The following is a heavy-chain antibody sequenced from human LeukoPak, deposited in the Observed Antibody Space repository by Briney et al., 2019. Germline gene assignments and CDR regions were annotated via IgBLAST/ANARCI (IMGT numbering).Heavy chain of an antibody. D-gene: IGHD6-25*01. Sequence: SETLSLTCTVSGGSISSYYWSWIRQPAGKGLEWIGRIYTSGSTSYNPSLKSRVTMSVDTPKNQFSLKLSSVTAADTAVYYCARVGRAGAFDIWGQGTMVTVSS. CDR3: ARVGRAGAFDI. CDR1: GGSISSYY. V-gene: IGHV4-4*07. J-gene: IGHJ3*02. CDR2: IYTSGST.